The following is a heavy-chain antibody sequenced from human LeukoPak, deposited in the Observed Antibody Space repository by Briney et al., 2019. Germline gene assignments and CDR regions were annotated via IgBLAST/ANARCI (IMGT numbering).Heavy chain of an antibody. Sequence: SETLSLTCTVSGGSISSGSYYWSWIRQPAGKGLEWIGRIYTSGSTNYNPSLKSRVTISVDTSKNQFSLKLSSVTAADTAVYYCARVFSRNYFDYWGQGTLVTVSS. CDR1: GGSISSGSYY. V-gene: IGHV4-61*02. CDR3: ARVFSRNYFDY. J-gene: IGHJ4*02. CDR2: IYTSGST.